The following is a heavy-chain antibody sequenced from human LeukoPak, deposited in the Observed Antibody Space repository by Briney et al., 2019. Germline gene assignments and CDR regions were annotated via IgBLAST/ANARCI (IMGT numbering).Heavy chain of an antibody. J-gene: IGHJ4*02. CDR2: IYYSGST. CDR3: ARVRYCSSTSCHLYFDY. V-gene: IGHV4-31*03. Sequence: PSQTLSLTCTVSGGSISSGGYYWSWIRQHPGKGLEWIGYIYYSGSTYYNPSLKSRVTISVDTSKNQFSLKLSSVTAADTAVYYCARVRYCSSTSCHLYFDYWGQGTLVTVSS. D-gene: IGHD2-2*01. CDR1: GGSISSGGYY.